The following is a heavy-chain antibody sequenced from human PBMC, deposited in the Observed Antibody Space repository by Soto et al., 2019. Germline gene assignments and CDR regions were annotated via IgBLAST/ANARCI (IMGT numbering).Heavy chain of an antibody. CDR3: VKVLARGVGVPRFYVDS. J-gene: IGHJ4*02. V-gene: IGHV3-74*01. CDR2: INADGTST. D-gene: IGHD2-2*01. CDR1: GFTFSNSW. Sequence: DVQLVESGGGLVQPGGSLRLSCAASGFTFSNSWMHWVRQVSGKGLEWVSRINADGTSTSYADSVKGRFTISRDNAKNTLYLHVNSLRAEDTAVYYCVKVLARGVGVPRFYVDSWGQGALVTVSS.